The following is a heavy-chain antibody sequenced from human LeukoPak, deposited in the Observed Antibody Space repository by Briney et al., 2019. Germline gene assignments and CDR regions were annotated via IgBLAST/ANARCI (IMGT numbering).Heavy chain of an antibody. Sequence: SETLSLTCTVSGGSISSYYWSWIRQPPGKGLEWIGYIYYSGSTNYNPSLKSRVTISVDTSKNQFSLKLSSVTAADTAVYYCARALGSGWFNRGWDDAFDIWGQGTMVTVSS. CDR2: IYYSGST. V-gene: IGHV4-59*01. CDR3: ARALGSGWFNRGWDDAFDI. CDR1: GGSISSYY. D-gene: IGHD6-19*01. J-gene: IGHJ3*02.